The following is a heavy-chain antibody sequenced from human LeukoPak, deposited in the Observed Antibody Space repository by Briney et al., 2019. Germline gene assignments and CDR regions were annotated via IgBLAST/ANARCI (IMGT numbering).Heavy chain of an antibody. D-gene: IGHD6-19*01. J-gene: IGHJ4*02. CDR2: INPNSGGT. Sequence: EASVTVSCTASGYXFTGYYIHWVRQAPGQGLEWMGWINPNSGGTNYAQKFQGRFTMTRDTSISTAYMELSRLRSDDTAVYYCARMYSSGWDIDYWGQGTLVTVSS. CDR1: GYXFTGYY. CDR3: ARMYSSGWDIDY. V-gene: IGHV1-2*02.